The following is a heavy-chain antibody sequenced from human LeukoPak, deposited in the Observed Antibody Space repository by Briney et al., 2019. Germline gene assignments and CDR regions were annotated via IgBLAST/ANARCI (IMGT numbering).Heavy chain of an antibody. J-gene: IGHJ5*02. Sequence: SETLSLTCTVSGGSISSGGYYWSWIRQHPGKGLGWIGYIYYSGSTYYNPSLKSRVTISVDTSKNQFSLKLSSVTAADTAVYYCARDRGYYDSSGPTGFDPWGQGTLVTVSS. CDR2: IYYSGST. D-gene: IGHD3-22*01. CDR1: GGSISSGGYY. V-gene: IGHV4-31*03. CDR3: ARDRGYYDSSGPTGFDP.